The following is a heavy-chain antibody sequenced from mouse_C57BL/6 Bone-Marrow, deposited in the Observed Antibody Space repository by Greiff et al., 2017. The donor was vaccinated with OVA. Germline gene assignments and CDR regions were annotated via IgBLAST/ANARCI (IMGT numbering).Heavy chain of an antibody. D-gene: IGHD1-1*01. J-gene: IGHJ3*01. CDR1: GYTFTSYW. CDR2: INPSSGYT. CDR3: ARGLNGSSWGAWFAY. Sequence: QVQLQQSGAELAKPGASVKLSCKASGYTFTSYWMHWVKQRPGQGLEWIGYINPSSGYTKYNQKFKDKATLTADKSSSTAYMQLSSLTYEDSAVYYCARGLNGSSWGAWFAYWGQGTLVTVSA. V-gene: IGHV1-7*01.